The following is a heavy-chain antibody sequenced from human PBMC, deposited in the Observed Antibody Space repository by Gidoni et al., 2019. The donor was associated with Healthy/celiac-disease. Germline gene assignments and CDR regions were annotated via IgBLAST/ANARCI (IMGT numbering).Heavy chain of an antibody. CDR2: LNSSSKYP. CDR1: VFPFSDSH. Sequence: QVQLVESGGGLVKPGGSLRLSCAASVFPFSDSHMTWIRPAPGKGRGWGLFLNSSSKYPNHAGSVKGRFTNPRENAKNSLYLQMNRPRAEDPAVYYCARDGAPRGSGYYSEHYGMDVWGQGTTVTVSS. J-gene: IGHJ6*02. V-gene: IGHV3-11*06. CDR3: ARDGAPRGSGYYSEHYGMDV. D-gene: IGHD3-3*01.